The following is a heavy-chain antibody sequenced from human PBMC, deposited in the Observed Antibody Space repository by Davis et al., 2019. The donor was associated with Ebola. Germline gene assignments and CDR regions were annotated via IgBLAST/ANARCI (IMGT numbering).Heavy chain of an antibody. V-gene: IGHV3-11*04. CDR3: ARDTVTVVHYYYGMDV. Sequence: GESLKISCAASGFTFSDYYMSWIRQAPGKGLERVSYISSSGSTIYYADSVKGRFTISRDNSKNTLYLQMNSLRAEDTAVYYCARDTVTVVHYYYGMDVWGKGTTVTVSS. CDR2: ISSSGSTI. J-gene: IGHJ6*04. CDR1: GFTFSDYY. D-gene: IGHD4-17*01.